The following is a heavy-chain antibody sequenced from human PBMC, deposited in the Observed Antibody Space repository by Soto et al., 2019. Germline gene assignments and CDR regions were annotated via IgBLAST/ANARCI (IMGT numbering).Heavy chain of an antibody. D-gene: IGHD6-19*01. CDR2: ISGSGGST. CDR3: AKGLSSGWYLPFDP. CDR1: GFTFSNYA. Sequence: GGSLRLSCAASGFTFSNYAMSWVRQAPGKGLEWVSAISGSGGSTFHADSVKGRFTISRDNSKNTLYLQMNSLRAEDTAVYYCAKGLSSGWYLPFDPWGQGTLVTVSS. J-gene: IGHJ5*02. V-gene: IGHV3-23*01.